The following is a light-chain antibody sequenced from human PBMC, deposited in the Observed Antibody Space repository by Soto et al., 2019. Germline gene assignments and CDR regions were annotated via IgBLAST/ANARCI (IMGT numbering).Light chain of an antibody. CDR3: QQYGSSPLS. Sequence: EIVLTQSPGTLSLSPGERATLSCRASQSVSSSYLAWYQQKPGQAPRLLIYGASSRATGIPDRFSGSGAGTECTLTICRLEPEDLAVYYCQQYGSSPLSFGGGTKVEIK. J-gene: IGKJ4*01. CDR2: GAS. CDR1: QSVSSSY. V-gene: IGKV3-20*01.